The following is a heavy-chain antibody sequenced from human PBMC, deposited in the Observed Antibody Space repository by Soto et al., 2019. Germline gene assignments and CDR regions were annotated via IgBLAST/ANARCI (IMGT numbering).Heavy chain of an antibody. CDR2: LYTDGRT. CDR1: GFTVSSNY. Sequence: PGGSLRLSCAASGFTVSSNYMTWVRQAPGKGLEWVSTLYTDGRTFYADSVKGRFTISRDNSKKTLYLQMNSLRAEETAVYFCESVWHSHGDSWGRGTLVTVSS. J-gene: IGHJ4*02. CDR3: ESVWHSHGDS. V-gene: IGHV3-53*01. D-gene: IGHD1-26*01.